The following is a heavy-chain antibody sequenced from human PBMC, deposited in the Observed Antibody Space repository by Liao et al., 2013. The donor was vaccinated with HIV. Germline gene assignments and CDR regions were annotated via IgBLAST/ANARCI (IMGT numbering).Heavy chain of an antibody. Sequence: QVFLQQSGPGLVKASETLSLTCIVSGGSITSRSYYWGWIRQPPGKGLEWIGSIYYSGSTNYNPSLKSRVTISVDTSKNQFSLKLSSVTAADTAVYYCARVYSYGNYYYHMDVWGKGTTVTVSS. CDR3: ARVYSYGNYYYHMDV. J-gene: IGHJ6*03. V-gene: IGHV4-39*07. CDR1: GGSITSRSYY. D-gene: IGHD5-18*01. CDR2: IYYSGST.